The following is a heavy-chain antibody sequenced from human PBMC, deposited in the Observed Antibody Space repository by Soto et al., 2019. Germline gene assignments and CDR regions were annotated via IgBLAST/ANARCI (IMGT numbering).Heavy chain of an antibody. D-gene: IGHD3-3*01. V-gene: IGHV1-18*04. CDR1: GYTFTSYG. J-gene: IGHJ4*02. Sequence: QVQLVQSGAEVKKPGASVKVSCKASGYTFTSYGISWVRQAPGQGLEWMGWISAYNGNTNYAQKLQGRVTMTTDTSTSKDYMELRSLRSDDTAVYYCARDPSIKIFGVVTAAFDYWGQGTLVTVSS. CDR3: ARDPSIKIFGVVTAAFDY. CDR2: ISAYNGNT.